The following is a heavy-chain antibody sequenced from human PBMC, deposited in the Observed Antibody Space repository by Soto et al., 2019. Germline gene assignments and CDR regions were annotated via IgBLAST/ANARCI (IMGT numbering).Heavy chain of an antibody. Sequence: QVQLVQSGAEVKKPGASVKVSCKASGYTFTSYDINWVRQATGQGLEWMGWMNPNSGNTGYAQKFQGRVTMTRNTSIRKAYMGLSSRGSGGRAVYYWVGGVTVVRGFYYYYGMDVWGQGTTVTVSS. CDR3: VGGVTVVRGFYYYYGMDV. D-gene: IGHD3-10*01. CDR1: GYTFTSYD. V-gene: IGHV1-8*01. J-gene: IGHJ6*02. CDR2: MNPNSGNT.